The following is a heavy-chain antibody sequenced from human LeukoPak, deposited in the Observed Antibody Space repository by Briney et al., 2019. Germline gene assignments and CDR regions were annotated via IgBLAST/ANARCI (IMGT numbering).Heavy chain of an antibody. CDR1: GFTFNNGW. J-gene: IGHJ4*02. Sequence: GGSLRLSCAASGFTFNNGWMTWVRQAPGKGLEWVGRIKSKTDGGTTDYAAPVKGRFTISRDDSKNTLYLQMNSLKTEDTAVYYCTTEARGLGSTYSAHDYWGQEPLVTVSS. CDR3: TTEARGLGSTYSAHDY. D-gene: IGHD3-3*01. V-gene: IGHV3-15*01. CDR2: IKSKTDGGTT.